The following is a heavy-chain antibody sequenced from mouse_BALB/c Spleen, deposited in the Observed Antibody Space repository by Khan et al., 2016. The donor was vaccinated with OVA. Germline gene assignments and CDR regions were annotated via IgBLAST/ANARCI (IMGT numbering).Heavy chain of an antibody. CDR3: VRDGAYHRNDGWFAY. CDR2: INPSNGYT. Sequence: QVQLQQSGAELARPGASVKMSCKASGYTFTSYTIHWIKERPGQGLEWIGYINPSNGYTNYNQKFKDKATLTTDNSSTTAYLQRSSLTSDDSAVYNCVRDGAYHRNDGWFAYWGQGTLVTVSA. D-gene: IGHD2-14*01. CDR1: GYTFTSYT. J-gene: IGHJ3*01. V-gene: IGHV1-4*01.